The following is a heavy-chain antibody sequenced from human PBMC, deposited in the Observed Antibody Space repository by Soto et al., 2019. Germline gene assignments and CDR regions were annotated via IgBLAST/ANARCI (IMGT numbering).Heavy chain of an antibody. CDR1: GNNFTTDW. V-gene: IGHV5-51*01. CDR2: IYPGDSDT. Sequence: PGECLTISYKGSGNNFTTDWKGRVRSMPWKGMEWMGIIYPGDSDTRYSPSFQGQVTISADKSISTAYLQWSSLKASDAAMYYCARLPPYYDFWSLYVLGDGDHRYGQAGRAQRTTVTV. CDR3: ARLPPYYDFWSLYVLGDGDHRYGQAG. J-gene: IGHJ6*02. D-gene: IGHD3-3*01.